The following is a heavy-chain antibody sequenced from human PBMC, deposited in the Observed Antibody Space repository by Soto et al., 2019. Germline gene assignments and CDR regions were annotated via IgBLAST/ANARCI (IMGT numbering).Heavy chain of an antibody. V-gene: IGHV1-2*04. CDR3: AREWTVTTFDFDY. J-gene: IGHJ4*02. CDR2: INHNSGGT. D-gene: IGHD4-17*01. Sequence: QVQLVQSGAEVKKPGASVKVSCKASGYTFTGYYMHWVRQAPGQGLEWMGWINHNSGGTNYAQKFQGWVTMTRDTSISTAYMELSRLRADDTAVYYCAREWTVTTFDFDYWGQGTLVTVSS. CDR1: GYTFTGYY.